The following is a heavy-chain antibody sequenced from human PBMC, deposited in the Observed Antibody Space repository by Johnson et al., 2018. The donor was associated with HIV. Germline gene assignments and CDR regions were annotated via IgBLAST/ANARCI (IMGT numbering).Heavy chain of an antibody. J-gene: IGHJ3*01. D-gene: IGHD5-24*01. CDR2: INSDGSST. CDR1: GFTFSSHW. CDR3: ARGRWLQLDAFDL. V-gene: IGHV3-74*02. Sequence: VQLVESGGGLVQPGGSLRLSCATSGFTFSSHWIHWVRQAPGKGLVWVSRINSDGSSTSYADSVKGRFTISRDNAKNTLYLQMNSLRAEDTAVYYCARGRWLQLDAFDLWGQGTMVSVPS.